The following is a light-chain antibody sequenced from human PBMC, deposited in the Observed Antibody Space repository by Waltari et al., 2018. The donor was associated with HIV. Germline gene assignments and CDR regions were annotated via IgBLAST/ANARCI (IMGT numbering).Light chain of an antibody. V-gene: IGLV2-23*01. CDR3: CSYAGSSTHVV. Sequence: QSALTQPASVSGSPGQSITISCTGTSSDVGSYNLVSWYQQHPGKAPKGMMYEGSNRPSGVSNRFSGSKSGNTASLTISGLQAEDEADYYCCSYAGSSTHVVFGGGTKLTVL. CDR1: SSDVGSYNL. J-gene: IGLJ2*01. CDR2: EGS.